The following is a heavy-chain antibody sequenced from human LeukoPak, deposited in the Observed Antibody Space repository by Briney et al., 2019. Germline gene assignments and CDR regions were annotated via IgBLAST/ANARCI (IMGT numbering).Heavy chain of an antibody. J-gene: IGHJ5*02. D-gene: IGHD1-26*01. CDR2: IYYSGST. Sequence: SETLSLTCTVSGGSISSYYWSWIRQPPGKGLEWIGYIYYSGSTNYNPSLKSRVTISVDTSKNQFSLKLSSVTAADTAVYYCARAGHSGSYEDWFDPWGQGTLVTVSS. CDR1: GGSISSYY. CDR3: ARAGHSGSYEDWFDP. V-gene: IGHV4-59*01.